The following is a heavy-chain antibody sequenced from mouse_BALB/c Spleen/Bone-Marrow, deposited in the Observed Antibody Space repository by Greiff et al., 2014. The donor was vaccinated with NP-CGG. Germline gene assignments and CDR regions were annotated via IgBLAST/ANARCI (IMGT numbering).Heavy chain of an antibody. V-gene: IGHV1S22*01. J-gene: IGHJ2*01. CDR2: IYPGSGST. CDR1: GYTFTSYW. Sequence: LQQSGSELVRPGASVKLSCKASGYTFTSYWMHWVKQRPGQGLEWIGNIYPGSGSTNYDEKFKSKATLTVDTSSSTAYMQHRSMTSEDSSVYYCTRRGGNYYYFDYWGQGTTLTVSS. CDR3: TRRGGNYYYFDY. D-gene: IGHD2-1*01.